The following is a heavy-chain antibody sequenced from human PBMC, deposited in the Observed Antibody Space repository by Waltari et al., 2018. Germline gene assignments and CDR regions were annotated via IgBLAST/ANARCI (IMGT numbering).Heavy chain of an antibody. D-gene: IGHD7-27*01. J-gene: IGHJ4*02. CDR3: VSGGWGFYFDY. Sequence: EVQLVESGGGLVKPGGSLRLSCGASGVSFSSYSRNWVRQAPGKGLEWVASISSSTTYIHYADSVKGRFTISRDNAKNSLYLQMNSLRVEDTAVYYCVSGGWGFYFDYWGQGTVVTVSS. CDR1: GVSFSSYS. CDR2: ISSSTTYI. V-gene: IGHV3-21*01.